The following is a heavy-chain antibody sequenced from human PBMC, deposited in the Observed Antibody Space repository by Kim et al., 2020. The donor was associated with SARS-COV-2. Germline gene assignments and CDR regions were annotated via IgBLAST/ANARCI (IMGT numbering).Heavy chain of an antibody. J-gene: IGHJ6*02. V-gene: IGHV3-11*04. Sequence: TIYYADSVKGRFTISRDNAKNSLYLQMNSLRAEDTAVYYCARDPRLGMDVWGQGTTVTVSS. CDR2: TI. CDR3: ARDPRLGMDV. D-gene: IGHD6-19*01.